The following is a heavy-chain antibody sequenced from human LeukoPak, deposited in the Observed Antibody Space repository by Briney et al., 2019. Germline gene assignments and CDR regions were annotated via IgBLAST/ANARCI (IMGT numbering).Heavy chain of an antibody. D-gene: IGHD6-6*01. Sequence: NPSQTLSLTCTVSGGSISSGGYYWSWIRQHPGKGLEWIGYIYYSGSTYYNPSLKSRVTISVDTSKNQSSLKLSSVTAADTAVYYCARAPPSIAARPMGPGWFDPWGQGTLVTVSS. J-gene: IGHJ5*02. V-gene: IGHV4-31*03. CDR2: IYYSGST. CDR1: GGSISSGGYY. CDR3: ARAPPSIAARPMGPGWFDP.